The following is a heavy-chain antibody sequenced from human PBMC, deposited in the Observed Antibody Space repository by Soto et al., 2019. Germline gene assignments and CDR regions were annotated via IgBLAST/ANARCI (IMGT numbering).Heavy chain of an antibody. CDR2: INHGGCI. CDR3: ARKKFTYCSGGSCYDLGLIGAFDI. Sequence: PSVPLSLTCAANGASFGGASWSWTCQPPGRGLEWIGEINHGGCINDNPSHKSRVTISVDTSKNQFTLKLSSVTAADTAVYYCARKKFTYCSGGSCYDLGLIGAFDIWGQGTMVT. J-gene: IGHJ3*02. V-gene: IGHV4-34*01. D-gene: IGHD2-15*01. CDR1: GASFGGAS.